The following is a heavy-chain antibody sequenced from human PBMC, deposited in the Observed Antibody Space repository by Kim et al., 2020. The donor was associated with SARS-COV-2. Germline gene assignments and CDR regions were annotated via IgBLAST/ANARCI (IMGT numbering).Heavy chain of an antibody. Sequence: ASVKVSCKASGYTFTSYGISWVRQAPGQGLEWMGWISAYNGNTNYAQKLQGRVTMTTDTSTSTAYMELRSLRSDDTAVYYCARDQAHSQWYSSSWSNSYYYGMDVWGQGTTVTVSS. CDR3: ARDQAHSQWYSSSWSNSYYYGMDV. CDR1: GYTFTSYG. D-gene: IGHD6-13*01. CDR2: ISAYNGNT. V-gene: IGHV1-18*04. J-gene: IGHJ6*02.